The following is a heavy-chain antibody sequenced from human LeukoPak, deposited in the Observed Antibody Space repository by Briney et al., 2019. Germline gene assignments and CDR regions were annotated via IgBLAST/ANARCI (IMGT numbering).Heavy chain of an antibody. Sequence: GASVKVSCKVSGYTLTELSMHWVRQAPGKGLEWMGGFDPEDGETIYAQKFQGRVTMTEDTSTDTAYMELSRLRSEDTAVYYCARALGDRIAARYLFDYWGQGTLVTVSS. CDR1: GYTLTELS. CDR2: FDPEDGET. D-gene: IGHD6-6*01. V-gene: IGHV1-24*01. J-gene: IGHJ4*02. CDR3: ARALGDRIAARYLFDY.